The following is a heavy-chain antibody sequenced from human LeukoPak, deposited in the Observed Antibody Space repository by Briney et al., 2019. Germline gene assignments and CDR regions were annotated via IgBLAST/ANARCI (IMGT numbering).Heavy chain of an antibody. CDR3: ARGIAVAGTFYYFDY. J-gene: IGHJ4*02. Sequence: SETLSLTCTVSGGSISSSSYYWGWIRQPPGKGLEWIGSIYYSGSTYYNPSLKSRVTISVDTSKNQFSLKLSSVTAADTAVYYCARGIAVAGTFYYFDYWGQGTLVTVSS. CDR1: GGSISSSSYY. V-gene: IGHV4-39*07. D-gene: IGHD6-19*01. CDR2: IYYSGST.